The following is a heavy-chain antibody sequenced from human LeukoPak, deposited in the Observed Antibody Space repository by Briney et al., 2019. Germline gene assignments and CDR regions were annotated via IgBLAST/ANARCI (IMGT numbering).Heavy chain of an antibody. Sequence: QPGGSLRLSCAASGFTVSSNYMSWVRQAPGKGREWVSVIYSGGSIFYADSVKGRFTISRDNSKNTLYLQMNSLRVDDTAVYYCARVMGGMFDYWGQGTLVTVSS. D-gene: IGHD2-15*01. V-gene: IGHV3-53*01. J-gene: IGHJ4*02. CDR2: IYSGGSI. CDR3: ARVMGGMFDY. CDR1: GFTVSSNY.